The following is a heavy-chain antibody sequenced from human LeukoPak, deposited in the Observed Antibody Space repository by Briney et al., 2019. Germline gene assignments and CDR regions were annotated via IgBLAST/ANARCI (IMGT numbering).Heavy chain of an antibody. J-gene: IGHJ4*02. D-gene: IGHD1-26*01. CDR1: GFTFSSYG. CDR3: ARVYSGGFPHLDY. Sequence: GGSQRLSCAASGFTFSSYGMSWVRQAPGKGLEWVSAISGSGGSTYYADSVKGRFTISRDNSKNTLYLQMNSLRAEDTAIYYCARVYSGGFPHLDYWGQGTLVTVSS. CDR2: ISGSGGST. V-gene: IGHV3-23*01.